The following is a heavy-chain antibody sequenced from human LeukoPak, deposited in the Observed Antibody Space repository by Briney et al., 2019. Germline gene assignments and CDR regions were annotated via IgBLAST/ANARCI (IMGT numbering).Heavy chain of an antibody. CDR1: GGSISSYY. J-gene: IGHJ5*02. D-gene: IGHD6-13*01. CDR2: IYYSGST. Sequence: SETLSLTCTVSGGSISSYYWSWIRQPPGKGLEWIGYIYYSGSTNYNPSLKSRVTISVDTSKNQFSLKLSSVTAADTAVYYCARSALYSSSWYHLFYNWFDPWGQGTLVTVSS. V-gene: IGHV4-59*12. CDR3: ARSALYSSSWYHLFYNWFDP.